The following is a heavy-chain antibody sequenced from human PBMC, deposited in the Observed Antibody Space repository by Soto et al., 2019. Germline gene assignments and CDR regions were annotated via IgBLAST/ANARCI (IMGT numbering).Heavy chain of an antibody. Sequence: PSETLSLTCSVSDDSINSDIYYLGWFRQPPVKGLEWIGSIYYRGIAYYNPSLQTRVTISLDNSSSQSSLKLNSVTAADSAVYFCARLEGLATISYYFDFWGPGALVTVSS. J-gene: IGHJ4*02. CDR1: DDSINSDIYY. CDR3: ARLEGLATISYYFDF. CDR2: IYYRGIA. V-gene: IGHV4-39*01. D-gene: IGHD3-3*01.